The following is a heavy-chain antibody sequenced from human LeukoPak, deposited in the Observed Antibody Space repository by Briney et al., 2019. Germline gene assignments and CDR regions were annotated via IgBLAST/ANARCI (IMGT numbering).Heavy chain of an antibody. CDR3: AREGVTRFDY. CDR1: GFTFSGYS. CDR2: ISSSSSTI. Sequence: GGSLRLSCAASGFTFSGYSMNWVRQAPGKGLEWVSYISSSSSTIYYADSVKGRFTISRDNAKNSLYLQMNSLRAEDTAVYYCAREGVTRFDYWGQGTLVTVSS. D-gene: IGHD2-21*02. V-gene: IGHV3-48*01. J-gene: IGHJ4*02.